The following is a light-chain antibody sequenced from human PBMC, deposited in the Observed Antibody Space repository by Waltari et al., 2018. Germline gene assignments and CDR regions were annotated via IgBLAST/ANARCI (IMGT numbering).Light chain of an antibody. CDR2: YAN. V-gene: IGKV1-39*01. CDR1: QSISSY. CDR3: QQYNSLPWT. J-gene: IGKJ1*01. Sequence: DIQMTQPPPSPSASVGARVPITSGGSQSISSYLNWYQLKPGKAPKLLIYYANRLESGVPSRFSGSGSGTEFTLTISSLQPEDFATYYCQQYNSLPWTFGQGTKVEIK.